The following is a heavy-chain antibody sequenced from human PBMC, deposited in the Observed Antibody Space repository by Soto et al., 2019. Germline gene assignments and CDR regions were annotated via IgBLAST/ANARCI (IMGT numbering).Heavy chain of an antibody. CDR1: GGSISSSSYY. V-gene: IGHV4-39*01. Sequence: SETLSLTCTVSGGSISSSSYYWGWIRQPPGKGLEWIGSIYYSGSTYYNPSLKSRVTISVDTSKNQFSLKLSSVTAADTAVYYCASRLTFGRVIVIGAFGIWGQGTMVTVSS. CDR2: IYYSGST. CDR3: ASRLTFGRVIVIGAFGI. J-gene: IGHJ3*02. D-gene: IGHD3-16*02.